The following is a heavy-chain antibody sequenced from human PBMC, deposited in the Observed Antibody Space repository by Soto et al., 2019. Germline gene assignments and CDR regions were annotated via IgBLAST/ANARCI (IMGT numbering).Heavy chain of an antibody. CDR1: GGSFSNYG. Sequence: QVQVVQSGAEVKKPGSSVKVSCKASGGSFSNYGISWVRQAPGQGLEWMGGIIPVFGTPHYAPKFQDSVTTTPDESTSTGYMAVRGLNFEDTAVYYCARGDATKIIVTTYYGLDVWGQGTTVTVSS. CDR3: ARGDATKIIVTTYYGLDV. CDR2: IIPVFGTP. D-gene: IGHD5-12*01. V-gene: IGHV1-69*05. J-gene: IGHJ6*02.